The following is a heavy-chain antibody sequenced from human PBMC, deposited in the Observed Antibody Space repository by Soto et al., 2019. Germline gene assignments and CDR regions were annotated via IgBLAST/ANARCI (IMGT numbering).Heavy chain of an antibody. CDR3: AHSNYDRAY. V-gene: IGHV2-5*01. CDR1: GFSLSTSGVG. Sequence: QITLKESGPTLGKPTQTLTLTCTFSGFSLSTSGVGVGWIRQPPGKALEWLALIYWNDDKRYSPSLKSRLTITKDTSKNQVVLTMTNMDPADTATDYCAHSNYDRAYWGQGTLVTVSS. CDR2: IYWNDDK. D-gene: IGHD3-22*01. J-gene: IGHJ4*02.